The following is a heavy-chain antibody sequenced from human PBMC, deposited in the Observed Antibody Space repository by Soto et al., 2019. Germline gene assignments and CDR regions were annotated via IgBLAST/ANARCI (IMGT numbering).Heavy chain of an antibody. CDR3: ASTLGSLYYFDY. CDR1: GYTFTGYY. J-gene: IGHJ4*02. Sequence: RASVKVSCKASGYTFTGYYMHWVRQAPGQGLEWMGWINPSSGGTNYAQKFQGRVTMTRDTSISTAYMELSRLRSDDTAVYYCASTLGSLYYFDYWGQGTLVTVSS. CDR2: INPSSGGT. D-gene: IGHD3-10*01. V-gene: IGHV1-2*02.